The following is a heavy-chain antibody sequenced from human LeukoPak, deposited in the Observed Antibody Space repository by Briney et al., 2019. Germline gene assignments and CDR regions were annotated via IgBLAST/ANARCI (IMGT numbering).Heavy chain of an antibody. D-gene: IGHD2-15*01. V-gene: IGHV4-39*01. CDR2: IYYSGST. Sequence: SETLSLTCTVSGDSISSGDYYWGWIRQPPGKGLEWIGSIYYSGSTYYNPSLKSRVTISVDTSKNQFSLKLSSVTAADTAVYYCARGSRVSSGGRFYFDYWGQGTLVTVSS. CDR3: ARGSRVSSGGRFYFDY. J-gene: IGHJ4*02. CDR1: GDSISSGDYY.